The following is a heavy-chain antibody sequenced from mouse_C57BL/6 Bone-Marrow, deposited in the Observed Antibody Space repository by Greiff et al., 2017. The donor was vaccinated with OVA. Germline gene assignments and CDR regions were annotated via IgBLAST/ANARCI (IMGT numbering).Heavy chain of an antibody. CDR3: ARWGSMMVTTRFAY. CDR2: IYPRSGNT. D-gene: IGHD2-3*01. CDR1: GYTFTSYG. J-gene: IGHJ3*01. V-gene: IGHV1-81*01. Sequence: QLQQSGAELARPGASVKLSCKASGYTFTSYGISWVKQRTGQGLEWIGEIYPRSGNTYYNEKFKGKATLTADKSSSTAYMELRSLTSEDSAVYFCARWGSMMVTTRFAYWGQGTLVTVSA.